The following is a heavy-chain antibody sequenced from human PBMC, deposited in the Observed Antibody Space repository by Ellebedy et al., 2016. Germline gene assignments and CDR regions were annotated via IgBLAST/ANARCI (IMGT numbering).Heavy chain of an antibody. CDR2: ISAYNGNT. J-gene: IGHJ4*02. Sequence: ASVKVSCKASGYTFTSYGITWVRQAPGQGLEWMGWISAYNGNTNYAQKVQGRVTMTTDTSTSTAYMELRSLRSDDTAVYYCARGYDSSGYSSCFDYWGQGTLVTVSS. D-gene: IGHD3-22*01. CDR3: ARGYDSSGYSSCFDY. V-gene: IGHV1-18*01. CDR1: GYTFTSYG.